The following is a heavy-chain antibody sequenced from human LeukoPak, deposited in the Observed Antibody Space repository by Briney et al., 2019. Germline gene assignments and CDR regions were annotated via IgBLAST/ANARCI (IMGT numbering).Heavy chain of an antibody. J-gene: IGHJ4*02. CDR1: GGTFSSYA. V-gene: IGHV1-69*13. CDR2: IIPIFGTA. Sequence: GASVKVSCKASGGTFSSYAISWVRQAPGQGLEWMGGIIPIFGTANYAQKFQGRVTITADESTSTAYMELSSLRSEDTAVYYCARAAGNDYGDYVDPPDDYYFDYWGQGTLVTVSS. D-gene: IGHD4-17*01. CDR3: ARAAGNDYGDYVDPPDDYYFDY.